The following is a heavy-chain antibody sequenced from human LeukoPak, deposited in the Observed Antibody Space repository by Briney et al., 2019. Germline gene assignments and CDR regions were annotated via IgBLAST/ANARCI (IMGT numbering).Heavy chain of an antibody. V-gene: IGHV4-59*01. CDR2: VYYSGST. Sequence: SETLSLTCTVSGGSISSYYWSWIRQPPGKGLEWIGYVYYSGSTNYNPSLKSRVTISVDTSKNQFSLKLSSVTAADTAVYYCARRPLGDRHWFDPWGQGTLVTVS. J-gene: IGHJ5*02. D-gene: IGHD3-16*01. CDR1: GGSISSYY. CDR3: ARRPLGDRHWFDP.